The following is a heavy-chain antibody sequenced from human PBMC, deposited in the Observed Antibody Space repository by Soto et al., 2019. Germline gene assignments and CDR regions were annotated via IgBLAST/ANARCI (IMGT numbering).Heavy chain of an antibody. Sequence: QVQLVQSGAEVKKPGSSVKVSCKASGGTFRSYAISWVRQAPGQGLEWMGGIIPIFGTANYAQKFQGRVTITADESTSTAYMELSSLRSEDTAVYYCSIYWSSHLTIYYYGMDFWGQGTTVTVSS. D-gene: IGHD2-15*01. CDR1: GGTFRSYA. CDR3: SIYWSSHLTIYYYGMDF. J-gene: IGHJ6*02. V-gene: IGHV1-69*01. CDR2: IIPIFGTA.